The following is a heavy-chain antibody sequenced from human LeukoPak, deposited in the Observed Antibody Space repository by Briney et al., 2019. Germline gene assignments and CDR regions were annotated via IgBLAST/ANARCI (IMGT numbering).Heavy chain of an antibody. D-gene: IGHD1-26*01. Sequence: GGSLRLSCAASGFPLSNYWMHWVRQAPGKGLVWVSRINPDGTTTSYADSVKGRFTISRDNAKNTLYLEMNSLRAEDTAVYYCAGVGIGRYSFDYWGQGTLVTVSS. J-gene: IGHJ4*02. CDR3: AGVGIGRYSFDY. V-gene: IGHV3-74*01. CDR1: GFPLSNYW. CDR2: INPDGTTT.